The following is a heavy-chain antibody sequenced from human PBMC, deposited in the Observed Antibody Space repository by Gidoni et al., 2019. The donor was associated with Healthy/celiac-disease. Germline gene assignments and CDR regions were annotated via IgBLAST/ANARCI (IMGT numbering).Heavy chain of an antibody. J-gene: IGHJ6*02. Sequence: QVQLQESGPGLVKPSETLYLTCTVSGGSIRSYYWSWIRQPPGKGLEWIGYIYYSGSTNYNPSLKSRVTISVDTSKNQFSLKLSSVTAADTAVYYCARDRLEGNYYYGMDVWGQGTTVTVSS. CDR2: IYYSGST. V-gene: IGHV4-59*01. CDR3: ARDRLEGNYYYGMDV. CDR1: GGSIRSYY. D-gene: IGHD6-25*01.